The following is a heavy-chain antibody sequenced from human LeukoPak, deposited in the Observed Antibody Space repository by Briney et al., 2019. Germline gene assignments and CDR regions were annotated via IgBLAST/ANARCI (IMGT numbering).Heavy chain of an antibody. CDR3: ARLEGGCDY. Sequence: SETLSLTCAVSGYSISSDYYWGWIRQPPGKGLEWIGSIYHSGRTYYNPSLKGRVTISVDTSKNQFSLKLSSVTAADTAVYYRARLEGGCDYWGQGTLVTVSS. D-gene: IGHD1-1*01. CDR2: IYHSGRT. V-gene: IGHV4-38-2*01. J-gene: IGHJ4*02. CDR1: GYSISSDYY.